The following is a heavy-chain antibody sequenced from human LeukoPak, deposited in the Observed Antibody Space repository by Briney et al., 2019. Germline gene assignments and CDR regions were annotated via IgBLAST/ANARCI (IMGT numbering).Heavy chain of an antibody. CDR1: GGSISSGGYY. J-gene: IGHJ3*02. CDR2: IYHSGST. V-gene: IGHV4-30-2*01. CDR3: ARVNSSRGAFDM. Sequence: ASQTLSLTCTVSGGSISSGGYYWSWIRQPPGKGLEWIGYIYHSGSTYYNPSLKSRVTISVDRSKNQFSLKLSSVTAADTAVYYCARVNSSRGAFDMWGQGTMVTVSS. D-gene: IGHD6-19*01.